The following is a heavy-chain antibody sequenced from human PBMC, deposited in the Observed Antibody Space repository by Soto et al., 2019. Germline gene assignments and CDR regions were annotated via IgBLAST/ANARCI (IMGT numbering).Heavy chain of an antibody. J-gene: IGHJ4*02. CDR2: ISSSSSYT. V-gene: IGHV3-11*06. Sequence: WGSLLLACVPSVFTFSDYYMNWIGQAPGVGPELVSYISSSSSYTNYADSVKGRFTISRDNAKNSLYLQMNSLRAEDTAVYYCARDSHYYDSSGYYYDFDYWGQGTMVTVSS. CDR1: VFTFSDYY. D-gene: IGHD3-22*01. CDR3: ARDSHYYDSSGYYYDFDY.